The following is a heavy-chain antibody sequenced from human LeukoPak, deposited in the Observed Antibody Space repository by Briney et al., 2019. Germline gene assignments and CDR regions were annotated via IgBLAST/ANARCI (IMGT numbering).Heavy chain of an antibody. CDR2: FTANGGVK. V-gene: IGHV3-23*01. Sequence: GGSLRLSCTTFGFSFSDYPMTWVRQAPGKGLEWVSVFTANGGVKFYADSVKGRFTVSRDNSNNTLYLLMNSLRADDTAVYYCGKDLDSGSYLPGVEYCGQGTLVTVSS. J-gene: IGHJ4*02. CDR3: GKDLDSGSYLPGVEY. D-gene: IGHD1-26*01. CDR1: GFSFSDYP.